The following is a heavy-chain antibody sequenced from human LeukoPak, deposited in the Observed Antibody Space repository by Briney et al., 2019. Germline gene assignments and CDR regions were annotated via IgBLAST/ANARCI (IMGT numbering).Heavy chain of an antibody. CDR2: ISSSSYI. D-gene: IGHD3-3*01. CDR1: GFTFSSYS. J-gene: IGHJ4*02. Sequence: GGSLRLSCAASGFTFSSYSMNWVRQAPGKGLEWVSSISSSSYIYYADSVKGRFTISRDDAKNSLYLQMNSLRAEDTAVYYCAEERVGFWSACDYWGQGTLVTVSS. V-gene: IGHV3-21*04. CDR3: AEERVGFWSACDY.